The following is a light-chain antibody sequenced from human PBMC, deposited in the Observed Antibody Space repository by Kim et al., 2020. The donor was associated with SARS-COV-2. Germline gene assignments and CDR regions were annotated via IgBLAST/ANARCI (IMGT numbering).Light chain of an antibody. J-gene: IGLJ3*02. V-gene: IGLV2-11*01. CDR2: DVS. CDR3: CSYAGSYTWV. Sequence: GQSVTISCTVTSSGVGGYNYVSWYQQHPGKAPKLMIYDVSKRPSGVPDRFSGSKSGNTASLTISGLQAEDEADYYCCSYAGSYTWVFGGGTQLTVL. CDR1: SSGVGGYNY.